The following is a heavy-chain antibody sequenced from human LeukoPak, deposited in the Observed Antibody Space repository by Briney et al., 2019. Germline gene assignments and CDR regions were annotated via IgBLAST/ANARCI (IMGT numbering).Heavy chain of an antibody. J-gene: IGHJ1*01. CDR1: GYTFTSYY. V-gene: IGHV1-46*01. Sequence: ASVKVSCKASGYTFTSYYMHWVRQAPGQGLEWMGIINPGDGSTSYTQKFQGRVTMTRDTSTSTVFLDLSSLRSEDTAVYYCATAPYSSGSFQHWGQGTLVTASS. CDR3: ATAPYSSGSFQH. CDR2: INPGDGST. D-gene: IGHD3-22*01.